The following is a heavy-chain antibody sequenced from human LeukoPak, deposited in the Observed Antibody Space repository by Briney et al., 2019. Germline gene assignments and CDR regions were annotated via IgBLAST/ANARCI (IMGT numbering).Heavy chain of an antibody. Sequence: PGGSLRLSCAASGFTFSSYAMHWVRQAPGKGLEWVAVISYDGSNKYYADSVKGRFTISRDNSKNTLYLQMNSLRGEEPAVFYCARERGYSSGKKFANWGQGDLVTVSS. CDR3: ARERGYSSGKKFAN. D-gene: IGHD6-19*01. V-gene: IGHV3-30*01. CDR1: GFTFSSYA. CDR2: ISYDGSNK. J-gene: IGHJ4*02.